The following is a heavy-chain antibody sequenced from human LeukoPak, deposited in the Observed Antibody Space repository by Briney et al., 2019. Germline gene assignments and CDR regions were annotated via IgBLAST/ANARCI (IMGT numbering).Heavy chain of an antibody. Sequence: ASVKVSCKASGYTFTSYGISWVRQAPGQGLEWMGWISAYNGNTNYAQKLQGRVTMTTDTSTSTAYMELRSLRSDDTAVYYCARSYYDFWSGYYIAYYYYMDVWGKGTTVTVSS. CDR1: GYTFTSYG. D-gene: IGHD3-3*01. J-gene: IGHJ6*03. CDR2: ISAYNGNT. CDR3: ARSYYDFWSGYYIAYYYYMDV. V-gene: IGHV1-18*01.